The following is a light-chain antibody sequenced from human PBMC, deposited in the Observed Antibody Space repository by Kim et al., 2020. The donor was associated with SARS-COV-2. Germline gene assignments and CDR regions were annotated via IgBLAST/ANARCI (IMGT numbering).Light chain of an antibody. J-gene: IGKJ4*01. CDR3: QQHSDWPRPT. V-gene: IGKV3-11*01. CDR1: QSVSTY. CDR2: DAY. Sequence: EIVLTQSPATLSLSPGEGATLSCRASQSVSTYLAWYQQKPGQAPRLLIYDAYNRATGIPARFSGSGSGTDFTLSISTLEPEDFGIYYCQQHSDWPRPTFGGGTKVEIK.